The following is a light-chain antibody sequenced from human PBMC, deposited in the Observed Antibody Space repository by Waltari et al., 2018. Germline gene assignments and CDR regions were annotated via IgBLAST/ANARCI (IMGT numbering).Light chain of an antibody. CDR2: SAS. CDR1: QSVSNS. CDR3: QQYNNWPPIT. V-gene: IGKV3D-15*01. Sequence: EIVMTQSPPTLSVSPGERATLSRRASQSVSNSLAWYQHSPGRAPRLLIHSASTRAPGIPARFSGSGSETEFTLTISNLQSEDFALYYCQQYNNWPPITFGQGTRLEIK. J-gene: IGKJ5*01.